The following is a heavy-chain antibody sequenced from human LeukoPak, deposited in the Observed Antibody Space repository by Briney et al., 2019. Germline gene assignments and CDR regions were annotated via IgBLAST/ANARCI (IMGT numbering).Heavy chain of an antibody. J-gene: IGHJ6*02. CDR3: ARGVAAAGTPIYYYSGMDV. Sequence: GCSVRVSCKASGGTFSSYAISWVRQAPGPGLEWMGRIIPILGIANYAQKFQGRVTITADISTSTAYMELSSMRSEDTAVYYCARGVAAAGTPIYYYSGMDVWGQGTTV. CDR2: IIPILGIA. V-gene: IGHV1-69*04. D-gene: IGHD6-13*01. CDR1: GGTFSSYA.